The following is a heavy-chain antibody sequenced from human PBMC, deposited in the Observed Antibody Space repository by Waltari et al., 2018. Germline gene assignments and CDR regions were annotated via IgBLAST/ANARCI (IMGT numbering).Heavy chain of an antibody. J-gene: IGHJ6*03. CDR3: ARAYYDFWSGYYQGYYYYYMDV. V-gene: IGHV4-61*02. CDR2: IYTSGST. Sequence: QVQLQESGPGLVKPSQPLSLTCTVSGGSIISGSYYWTWIARPAGTGRRGIGRIYTSGSTTYNPSLKSRVTISIDTSKHQFSLKLSSVTAADTAVYYCARAYYDFWSGYYQGYYYYYMDVWGKGTTVTVSS. D-gene: IGHD3-3*01. CDR1: GGSIISGSYY.